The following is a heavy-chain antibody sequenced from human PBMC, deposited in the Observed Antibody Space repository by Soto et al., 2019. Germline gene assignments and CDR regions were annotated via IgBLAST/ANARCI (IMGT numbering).Heavy chain of an antibody. CDR2: IYYSGST. CDR3: ARYKSGYGPATAFDI. Sequence: KTSETLSLTCTVSGGSISSGGYYWSWIRQHPGKGLEWIGYIYYSGSTYYNPSLKSRVTISVDTSKNQFSLKLSSVTAADTAVYYCARYKSGYGPATAFDIWGQGTMVTVSS. D-gene: IGHD5-12*01. CDR1: GGSISSGGYY. J-gene: IGHJ3*02. V-gene: IGHV4-31*03.